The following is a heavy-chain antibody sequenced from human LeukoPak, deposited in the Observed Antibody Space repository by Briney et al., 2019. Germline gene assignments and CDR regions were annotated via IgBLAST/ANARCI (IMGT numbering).Heavy chain of an antibody. V-gene: IGHV4-59*01. J-gene: IGHJ5*02. CDR3: AREGYSSGWYKFDP. Sequence: SETLSLTCTVSDGAISSYYWSWIRQPPGKGLEWIGYVYSSGITNYNPLFNGRVTISIDTSREQFSLKLSSVTAADTAVYYCAREGYSSGWYKFDPWGQGTLVTVSS. CDR2: VYSSGIT. D-gene: IGHD6-19*01. CDR1: DGAISSYY.